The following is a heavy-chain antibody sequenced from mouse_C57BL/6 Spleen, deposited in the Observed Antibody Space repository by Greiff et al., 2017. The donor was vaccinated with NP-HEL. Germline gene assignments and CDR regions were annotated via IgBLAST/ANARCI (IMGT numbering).Heavy chain of an antibody. CDR1: GYTFTSYG. J-gene: IGHJ1*03. V-gene: IGHV1-81*01. D-gene: IGHD2-3*01. CDR3: AREDDGFYWYFDV. CDR2: IYPRSGNT. Sequence: QVQLQQSGAELARPGASVKLSCKASGYTFTSYGISWVKQRPGQGLEWIGEIYPRSGNTYYNEKFKGKATLTADKSSRTAYMELRSLTSEDSAVYFCAREDDGFYWYFDVWGTGTTVTVSS.